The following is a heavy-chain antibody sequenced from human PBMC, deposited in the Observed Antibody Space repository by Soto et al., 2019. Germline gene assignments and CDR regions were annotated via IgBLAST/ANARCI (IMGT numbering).Heavy chain of an antibody. V-gene: IGHV3-30*04. D-gene: IGHD6-19*01. J-gene: IGHJ3*02. Sequence: GGSLRLSCSASGFTFSSYAMHWVRQAPGKGLEWVAFISYDGSNKYYADSLYLQMNSLRAEDTALYYCAKGSEWLAHEWAFDIWGQGTMVTVSS. CDR3: AKGSEWLAHEWAFDI. CDR1: GFTFSSYA. CDR2: ISYDGSNK.